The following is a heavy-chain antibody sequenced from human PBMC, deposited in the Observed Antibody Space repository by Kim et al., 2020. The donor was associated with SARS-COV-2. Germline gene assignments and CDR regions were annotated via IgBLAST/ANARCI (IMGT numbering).Heavy chain of an antibody. CDR3: ARGRRGQDYDILTGYYRGRRWFDP. CDR1: GGSFSGYY. V-gene: IGHV4-34*01. CDR2: INHSGST. D-gene: IGHD3-9*01. J-gene: IGHJ5*02. Sequence: SETLSLTCAVYGGSFSGYYWSWIRQPPGKGLEWIGEINHSGSTNYNPSLKSRVTISVDTSKNQFSLKLSSVTAADTVVYYCARGRRGQDYDILTGYYRGRRWFDPWGQGTLVTVSS.